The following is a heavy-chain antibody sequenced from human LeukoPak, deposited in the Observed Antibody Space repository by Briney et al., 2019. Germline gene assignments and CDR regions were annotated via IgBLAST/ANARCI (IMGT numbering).Heavy chain of an antibody. Sequence: GGSLRLSCTTSGFTFSTYAMNWVRQAPGKGLEWVSLISDSGDNKHYAASVKGRFTISRDNSKSTLSLQMNSLRPEDTAVYYCAKDVRVGGGGMDVWGQGTPVTVS. CDR3: AKDVRVGGGGMDV. CDR2: ISDSGDNK. V-gene: IGHV3-23*01. CDR1: GFTFSTYA. J-gene: IGHJ6*02. D-gene: IGHD1-26*01.